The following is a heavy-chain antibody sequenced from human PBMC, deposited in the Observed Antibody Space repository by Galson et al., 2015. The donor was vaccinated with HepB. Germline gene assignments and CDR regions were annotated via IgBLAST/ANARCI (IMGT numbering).Heavy chain of an antibody. D-gene: IGHD3-22*01. Sequence: SLRLSCAASGFSFTYYAMSWVRQAPGKGLEWVSGISASGAKTYYADSVKGRFTISRDDSENTLYLQMNSLRVEDTAVYYCAKGRGFQYDSHSFDSWGQGTLVTVSS. V-gene: IGHV3-23*01. CDR3: AKGRGFQYDSHSFDS. CDR1: GFSFTYYA. J-gene: IGHJ4*02. CDR2: ISASGAKT.